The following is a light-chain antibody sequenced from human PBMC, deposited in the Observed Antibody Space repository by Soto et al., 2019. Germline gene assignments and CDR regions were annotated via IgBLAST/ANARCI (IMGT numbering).Light chain of an antibody. CDR1: QSVNIY. CDR3: HLYDYWLRLT. J-gene: IGKJ4*01. V-gene: IGKV3D-15*01. Sequence: EIVMTQSPATLSVSPGERATLSCRASQSVNIYLAWYQQKPGQAPRLLIFGASYRATGIPARFSGSGSGTEFNLTISSLHSEDFAVYFCHLYDYWLRLTGGGGTMVDIX. CDR2: GAS.